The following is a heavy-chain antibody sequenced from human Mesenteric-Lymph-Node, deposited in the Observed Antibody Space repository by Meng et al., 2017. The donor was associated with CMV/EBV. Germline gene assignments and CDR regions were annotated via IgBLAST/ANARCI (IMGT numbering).Heavy chain of an antibody. Sequence: GGSLRLSCAASEFTFSTYTMNWVRQAPGKGLEWVAFIRYDGSNKYYADSVEGRFTISRDNSKNTLYLQMNSLRAEDTAVYYCAKSDYFDSSGYFSLYYYYGMDVWGQGTTVTVSS. CDR3: AKSDYFDSSGYFSLYYYYGMDV. CDR2: IRYDGSNK. J-gene: IGHJ6*02. D-gene: IGHD3-22*01. CDR1: EFTFSTYT. V-gene: IGHV3-30*02.